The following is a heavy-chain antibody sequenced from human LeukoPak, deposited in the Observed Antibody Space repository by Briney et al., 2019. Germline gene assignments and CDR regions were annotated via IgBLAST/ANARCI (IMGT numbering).Heavy chain of an antibody. Sequence: SETLSLTCTVSGGSISSGGYYWGWIRQPPGKGLEWIGSLYYSGTTYYNPSLKSRVTMSVDTSKNQFSLKLSSVTAADTAVYYCARDKRGYSDYWGQGTLVTVSS. V-gene: IGHV4-39*07. D-gene: IGHD2-15*01. CDR1: GGSISSGGYY. CDR3: ARDKRGYSDY. J-gene: IGHJ4*02. CDR2: LYYSGTT.